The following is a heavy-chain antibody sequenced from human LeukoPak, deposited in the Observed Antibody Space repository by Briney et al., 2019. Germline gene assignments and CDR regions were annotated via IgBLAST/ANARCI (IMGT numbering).Heavy chain of an antibody. D-gene: IGHD1-26*01. CDR3: AKDWEGATGY. Sequence: GGSLRLSCAASGFTFSSYGMHWVRQAPGKGLEWVAVISYDGSNKYYADSVKGRFTISRDNSKNTLYLQMNSLRAEDTAVYYCAKDWEGATGYWGQGTLVTVSS. V-gene: IGHV3-30*18. J-gene: IGHJ4*02. CDR2: ISYDGSNK. CDR1: GFTFSSYG.